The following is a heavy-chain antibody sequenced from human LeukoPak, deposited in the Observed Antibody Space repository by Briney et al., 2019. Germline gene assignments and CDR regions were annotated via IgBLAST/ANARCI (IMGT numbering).Heavy chain of an antibody. D-gene: IGHD3-10*01. CDR2: IIPIFGTA. CDR3: ARGVPKNNWFDP. V-gene: IGHV1-69*13. J-gene: IGHJ5*02. CDR1: GGTFSSYA. Sequence: SVKVSCKASGGTFSSYAISWVRQAPGQGLEWMGGIIPIFGTANYAQKFQGRVTITADESTSTAYMELSSLRSEDTAVYYCARGVPKNNWFDPWGQGTLVTVSS.